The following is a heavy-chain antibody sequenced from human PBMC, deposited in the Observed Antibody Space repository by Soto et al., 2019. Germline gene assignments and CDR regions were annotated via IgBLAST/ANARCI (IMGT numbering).Heavy chain of an antibody. CDR2: ISAYNGNT. D-gene: IGHD3-3*01. CDR1: GYTFTSYG. Sequence: SVKVSCKASGYTFTSYGISWVRQAPGQGLEWMGWISAYNGNTNYAQKLQGRVTMTTDTSTSTAYMELRSLRSDDTAVYYCARGAGFWSGYDYYGMDVWGQGTTVTVSS. J-gene: IGHJ6*02. V-gene: IGHV1-18*04. CDR3: ARGAGFWSGYDYYGMDV.